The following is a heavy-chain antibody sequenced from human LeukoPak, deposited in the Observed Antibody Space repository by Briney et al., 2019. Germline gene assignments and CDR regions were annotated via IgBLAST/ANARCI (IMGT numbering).Heavy chain of an antibody. D-gene: IGHD1-26*01. J-gene: IGHJ2*01. CDR3: ARAPLSGSYRYWYFDL. CDR1: GGSISSGGYS. Sequence: SETLSLTCAVSGGSISSGGYSWSWIRQPPGKGLEWIGYIYHSGSTYYNPSLKSRVTISVDRSKNQFSLKLSSVTAADTAVYYCARAPLSGSYRYWYFDLWGRGTLVTVSS. CDR2: IYHSGST. V-gene: IGHV4-30-2*01.